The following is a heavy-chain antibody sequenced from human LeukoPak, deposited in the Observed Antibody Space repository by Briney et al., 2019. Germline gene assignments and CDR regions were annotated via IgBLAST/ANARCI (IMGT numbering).Heavy chain of an antibody. Sequence: SETLSLTCTVSGGSISSYYWSWIRQPPGKGLEWIGYIYYSGSTNYNPSLKSRVTISVDTSKNQFSLKPSSVTAADTAVYYCARDPGGYYDSSGYYVNWFDPWGQGTLVTVSS. V-gene: IGHV4-59*01. CDR2: IYYSGST. CDR3: ARDPGGYYDSSGYYVNWFDP. J-gene: IGHJ5*02. CDR1: GGSISSYY. D-gene: IGHD3-22*01.